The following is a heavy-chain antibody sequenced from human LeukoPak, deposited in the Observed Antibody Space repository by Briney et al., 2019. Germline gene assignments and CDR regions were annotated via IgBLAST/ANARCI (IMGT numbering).Heavy chain of an antibody. Sequence: TSETLSLTCTVSGDSIRSYYWNWIRRPPGKGLEWIGYIYYTGSTSYNPSLKSRVTISLDTSKSQFSLRLTSVTAADTAVYYCASHGSSGHDPLTWGQGTPVTVSS. D-gene: IGHD5-12*01. CDR3: ASHGSSGHDPLT. CDR1: GDSIRSYY. V-gene: IGHV4-59*08. CDR2: IYYTGST. J-gene: IGHJ4*01.